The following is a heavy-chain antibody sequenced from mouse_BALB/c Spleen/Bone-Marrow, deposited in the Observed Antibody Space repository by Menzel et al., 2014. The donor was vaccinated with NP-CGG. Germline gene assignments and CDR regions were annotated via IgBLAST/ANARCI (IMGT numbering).Heavy chain of an antibody. CDR2: IHYSGST. CDR3: SKGTYAMDS. CDR1: GYSISSGYT. Sequence: EVQRVESGPDLVKPSQSLSLTCTVTGYSISSGYTWHWIRQFPVNTLEWMGYIHYSGSTNYNPSLKSRISITRDTSKNQFFLQLNSVTTEDTTTYFCSKGTYAMDSWGQGTSVTVSS. D-gene: IGHD3-3*01. V-gene: IGHV3-1*02. J-gene: IGHJ4*01.